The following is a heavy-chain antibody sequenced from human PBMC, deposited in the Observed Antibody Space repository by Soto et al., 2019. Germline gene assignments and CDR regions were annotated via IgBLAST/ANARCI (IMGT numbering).Heavy chain of an antibody. CDR2: ISGSGGST. Sequence: GGSLRLSCAASGFTFSSYALSWVRQAPGKGLEWVSAISGSGGSTYYADSVKGRFTISRDNSKNTLYLQMNSLRAEDTAVYYCAKDFKRTIWFGELGLGSRHWGQGTLVTVSS. D-gene: IGHD3-10*01. CDR1: GFTFSSYA. CDR3: AKDFKRTIWFGELGLGSRH. V-gene: IGHV3-23*01. J-gene: IGHJ1*01.